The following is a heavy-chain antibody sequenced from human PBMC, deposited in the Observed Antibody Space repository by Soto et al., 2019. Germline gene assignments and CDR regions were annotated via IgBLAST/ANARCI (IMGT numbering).Heavy chain of an antibody. J-gene: IGHJ4*02. V-gene: IGHV1-24*01. CDR2: FDPEDGET. CDR1: GYTLTELS. D-gene: IGHD3-22*01. CDR3: ATGPRITMIVVVITTGYFDY. Sequence: GASVKVSCKVSGYTLTELSMHWVRQAPGKGLEWMGGFDPEDGETIYAQKFQGRVTMTEDTSTDTAYMELSSLRSEGTAVYYCATGPRITMIVVVITTGYFDYWGQGTLVTVSS.